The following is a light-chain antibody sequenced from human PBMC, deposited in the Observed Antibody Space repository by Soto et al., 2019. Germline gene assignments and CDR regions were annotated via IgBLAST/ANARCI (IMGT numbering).Light chain of an antibody. Sequence: QSVLTQPPSASGTPGQRVTISCSGSSSHIGGNVVNWYQQLPGRAPKLLIYSNSQRPSGVPDRVSGSKSGTSASLAISGLQSEDEADDYCAAWDDRMDGSVLFGGGTKVTVL. CDR1: SSHIGGNV. J-gene: IGLJ2*01. V-gene: IGLV1-44*01. CDR2: SNS. CDR3: AAWDDRMDGSVL.